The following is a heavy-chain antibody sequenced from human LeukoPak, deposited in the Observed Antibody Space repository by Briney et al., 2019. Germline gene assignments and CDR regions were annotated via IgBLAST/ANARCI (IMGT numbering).Heavy chain of an antibody. V-gene: IGHV4-39*01. Sequence: SETLSLTCTVSGGSISSSSYYWGWIRQPPGKGLEWIGSIYYSGSTYYNPSLKSRVTISVDTSKNQFSLKLSSVTAADTAVYYCARYSGSYYNYYYFDYWGQGTLVTVSS. J-gene: IGHJ4*02. CDR1: GGSISSSSYY. CDR2: IYYSGST. D-gene: IGHD1-26*01. CDR3: ARYSGSYYNYYYFDY.